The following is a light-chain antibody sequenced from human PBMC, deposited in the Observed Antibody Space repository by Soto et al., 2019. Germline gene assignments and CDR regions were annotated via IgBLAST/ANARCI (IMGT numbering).Light chain of an antibody. CDR3: QQRTNWPPMYA. V-gene: IGKV3-11*01. J-gene: IGKJ2*01. Sequence: EIVLTQSPDTLSLSPGERATLSCRAGQRVTSYLAWFQQKPGQAPRLLIYDASTRATGIPARFSGSGSGPDFTLTISSLEPEDSAVYYCQQRTNWPPMYAFGQGTKVDIK. CDR1: QRVTSY. CDR2: DAS.